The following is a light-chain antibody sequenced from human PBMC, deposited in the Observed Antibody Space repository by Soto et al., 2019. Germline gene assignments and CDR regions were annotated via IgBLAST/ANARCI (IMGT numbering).Light chain of an antibody. Sequence: EIVMTQSPATLSVSPGERATLSCRASQSVSSNLAWYQQKPGQPPRLLIYGASTRATGIPARFSGSGSGTEFTLTISSLQSEDFAVHYCQQYNNWPPTFGQGTKVDIK. CDR2: GAS. CDR1: QSVSSN. J-gene: IGKJ2*01. V-gene: IGKV3-15*01. CDR3: QQYNNWPPT.